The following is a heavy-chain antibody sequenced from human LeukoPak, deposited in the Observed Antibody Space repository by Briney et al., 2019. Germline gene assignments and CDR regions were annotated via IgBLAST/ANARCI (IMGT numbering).Heavy chain of an antibody. D-gene: IGHD6-13*01. V-gene: IGHV3-23*01. Sequence: PGGSLRLSCAASAFTFSSYAMSWVRQAPGKGLEWVSAISGSGGSTYYADSVKGRFTISRDNSKNTLYLQMNSLRAEDTAVYYCAQGRELVPGYFDYWGQGTLVTVSS. CDR2: ISGSGGST. CDR1: AFTFSSYA. CDR3: AQGRELVPGYFDY. J-gene: IGHJ4*02.